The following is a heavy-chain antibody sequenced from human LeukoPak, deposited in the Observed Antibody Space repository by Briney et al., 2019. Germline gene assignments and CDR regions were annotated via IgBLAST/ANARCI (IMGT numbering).Heavy chain of an antibody. J-gene: IGHJ6*02. CDR1: GFTFTDAW. V-gene: IGHV3-15*01. D-gene: IGHD1-26*01. CDR3: TKEVEATGRYYNGMDV. CDR2: IKTKIEGETL. Sequence: GGSLRLSCAASGFTFTDAWMSWVRQAPGMGLEWVGCIKTKIEGETLDYAAPVKGRFTISRDDSKNTLYLQMNSLKTEDTAVYYCTKEVEATGRYYNGMDVWGQGTTVTVSS.